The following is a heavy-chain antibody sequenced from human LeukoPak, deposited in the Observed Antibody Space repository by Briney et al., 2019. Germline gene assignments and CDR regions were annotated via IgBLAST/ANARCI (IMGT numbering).Heavy chain of an antibody. CDR1: GGSISNYY. CDR2: IYYSGST. J-gene: IGHJ4*02. Sequence: SEPLSLSCPVSGGSISNYYWNWLRQPPGKGLEWIGYIYYSGSTKYNPSLKSRVTMSLDTSKKQFSLRLTSVTAADTAVYYCARGFDSKSAYFDYWGRGTLVTVSS. D-gene: IGHD5-12*01. V-gene: IGHV4-59*01. CDR3: ARGFDSKSAYFDY.